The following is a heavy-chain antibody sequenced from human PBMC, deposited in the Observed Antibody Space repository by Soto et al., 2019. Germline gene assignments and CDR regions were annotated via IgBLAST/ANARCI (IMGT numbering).Heavy chain of an antibody. D-gene: IGHD6-13*01. V-gene: IGHV1-2*02. CDR3: AREAAGAGYYYYYGMDV. Sequence: AASVKVSCKASGYTFTGYYMHWVRQAPGQGLEWMGWINPNSGGTNYAQKFQGRVTMTRDTSISTAYMELSRLRSDDTAVYYCAREAAGAGYYYYYGMDVWGQGTTVTVSS. CDR1: GYTFTGYY. CDR2: INPNSGGT. J-gene: IGHJ6*02.